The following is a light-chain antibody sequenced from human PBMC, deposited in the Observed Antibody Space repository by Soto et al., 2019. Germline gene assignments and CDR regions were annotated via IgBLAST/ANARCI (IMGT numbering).Light chain of an antibody. J-gene: IGKJ1*01. Sequence: DIQMTQSPSTLSASVGDRVTITCRASQSISSWLAWYQQKPGKAPKLLIYDASSLESGVPSRFSGSGSGTEFTLTISSMQPDDFATDYCQQYNSYPTFGQGTKVDIK. CDR3: QQYNSYPT. CDR2: DAS. V-gene: IGKV1-5*01. CDR1: QSISSW.